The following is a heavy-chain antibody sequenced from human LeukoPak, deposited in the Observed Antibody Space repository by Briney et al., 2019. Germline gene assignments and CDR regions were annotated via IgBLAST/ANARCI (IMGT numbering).Heavy chain of an antibody. Sequence: GGSLRLSCAASGFTFDDYAMHWVQQAPGKGLEWVSGISWNSGSIGYADSVKGRFTISRDNAKNSLYLQMNSLRAEDTAVYYCARDSTSSRYYYYYMDVWGKGTTVTVSS. CDR3: ARDSTSSRYYYYYMDV. CDR2: ISWNSGSI. V-gene: IGHV3-9*01. CDR1: GFTFDDYA. J-gene: IGHJ6*03. D-gene: IGHD6-13*01.